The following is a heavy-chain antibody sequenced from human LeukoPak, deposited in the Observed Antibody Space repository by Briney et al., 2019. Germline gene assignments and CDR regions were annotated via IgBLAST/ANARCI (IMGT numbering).Heavy chain of an antibody. Sequence: GESLKISCKGSGYSFTNYWISWGRRMPGKGLGWMGRIDPSDSYTNYSPSFQGHVTISADKSISTAYLQWSSLKASDTAMYYCARQYCSGGSCYLGLDYWGQGTLVTVSS. CDR2: IDPSDSYT. CDR1: GYSFTNYW. V-gene: IGHV5-10-1*01. J-gene: IGHJ4*02. CDR3: ARQYCSGGSCYLGLDY. D-gene: IGHD2-15*01.